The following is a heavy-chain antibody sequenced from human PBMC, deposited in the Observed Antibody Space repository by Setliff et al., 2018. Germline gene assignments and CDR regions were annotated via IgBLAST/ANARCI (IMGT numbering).Heavy chain of an antibody. CDR2: INTNTGNP. Sequence: GASVKVSCKTSGYTFTTYAINWVRQAPGQGLEWMGWINTNTGNPTYAQDFTGRFVFSLDTSVSTAYLQISSLKAEDTAVYYCARGSRFGTMLYKGDYYMDVWGKGTTVTVSS. CDR3: ARGSRFGTMLYKGDYYMDV. V-gene: IGHV7-4-1*02. CDR1: GYTFTTYA. J-gene: IGHJ6*03. D-gene: IGHD3-10*02.